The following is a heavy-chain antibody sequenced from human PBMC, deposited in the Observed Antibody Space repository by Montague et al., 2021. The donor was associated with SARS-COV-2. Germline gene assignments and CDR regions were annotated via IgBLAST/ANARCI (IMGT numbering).Heavy chain of an antibody. V-gene: IGHV3-23*01. CDR2: IIRSGPRT. Sequence: SLRLSFSASGFTFSNYAMSWVRQAPVKGLEWVSFIIRSGPRTNYADSVRGRFIISRDSSQSTLYLQMNSLHQGPIGLPPGTLLQEHLWG. CDR3: TLLQEHL. J-gene: IGHJ6*01. CDR1: GFTFSNYA.